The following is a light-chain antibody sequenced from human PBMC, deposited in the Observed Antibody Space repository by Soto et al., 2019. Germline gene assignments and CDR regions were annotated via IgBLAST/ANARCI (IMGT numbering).Light chain of an antibody. Sequence: QSVLTQPPSVSGAPGQRITISCTGTSSDVGTYNLVSWYQHHPGKAPKLMIYEVNNRPSGVSNRFSGSKSGNTASLTISGLQAEDEADYYCCSYAGSSTLVFGGGTKLTVL. V-gene: IGLV2-23*02. CDR2: EVN. CDR1: SSDVGTYNL. CDR3: CSYAGSSTLV. J-gene: IGLJ3*02.